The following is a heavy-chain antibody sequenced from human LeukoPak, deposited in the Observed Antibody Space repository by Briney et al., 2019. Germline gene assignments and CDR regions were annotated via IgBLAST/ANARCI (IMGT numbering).Heavy chain of an antibody. V-gene: IGHV1-24*01. CDR3: AGDVLVSGGSYYHGF. Sequence: GASVKVSCKVSVYALTELSIPWVRQAPGKGGEWMGGVDPKDGETSYAQNFQDRVTVTDDRSTDTSYMELRGLTSEDTALYYCAGDVLVSGGSYYHGFWGQGTLVSVSS. J-gene: IGHJ4*02. D-gene: IGHD3-10*01. CDR1: VYALTELS. CDR2: VDPKDGET.